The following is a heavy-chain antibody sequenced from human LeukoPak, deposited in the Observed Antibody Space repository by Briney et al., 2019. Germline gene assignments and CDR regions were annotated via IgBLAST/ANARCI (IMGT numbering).Heavy chain of an antibody. J-gene: IGHJ6*03. CDR2: IFTSGST. Sequence: PSETLSLTCSVSGGSIRSYYWSWIRQPAGKGLEWIGRIFTSGSTNYNPSLKSRVTMSVDTSKNQFSLRLSSVTAADTAMYYCARDRGEYYYYYYMDVWGKGTTVTISS. CDR1: GGSIRSYY. CDR3: ARDRGEYYYYYYMDV. V-gene: IGHV4-4*07. D-gene: IGHD3-10*01.